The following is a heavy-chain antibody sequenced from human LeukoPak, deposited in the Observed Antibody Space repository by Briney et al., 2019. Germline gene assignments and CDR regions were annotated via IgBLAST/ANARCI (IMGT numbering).Heavy chain of an antibody. D-gene: IGHD2-2*01. CDR3: ARSRSGYQFDY. V-gene: IGHV3-48*01. CDR1: GCAVSSFS. CDR2: ISSTSSTM. Sequence: SLEVPLAASGCAVSSFSMGWFRHAPEKGLEWLSYISSTSSTMLYTNSVKGRFTVSRDNAKNSLYLQMHSLRAEDTAVYYCARSRSGYQFDYWGQGTLVTVSS. J-gene: IGHJ4*02.